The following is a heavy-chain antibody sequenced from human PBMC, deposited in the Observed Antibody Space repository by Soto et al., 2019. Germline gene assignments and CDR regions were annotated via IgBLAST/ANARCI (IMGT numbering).Heavy chain of an antibody. CDR3: ARDVPYDPMGY. V-gene: IGHV4-59*01. CDR1: GGSLSSYY. J-gene: IGHJ4*02. D-gene: IGHD3-3*01. Sequence: SETLSLTCTVSGGSLSSYYWSWIRQPPGKGLEWIGYIYYSGSANYNPSLKSRVTISVDTSKNQFSLKLSSVTAADTAVYYCARDVPYDPMGYWGQGTLVTVSS. CDR2: IYYSGSA.